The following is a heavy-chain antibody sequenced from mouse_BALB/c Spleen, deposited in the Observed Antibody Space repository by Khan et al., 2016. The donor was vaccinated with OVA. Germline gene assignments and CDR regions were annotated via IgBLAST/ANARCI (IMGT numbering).Heavy chain of an antibody. CDR3: ASGNRDFDY. D-gene: IGHD2-1*01. CDR2: INTYIGEP. CDR1: GYSFTNYV. Sequence: QIQLVQSGPELKKPGETVKISCKASGYSFTNYVMNWVKQAPGKGLKWMGWINTYIGEPIYSDDFKGRFAFSLETSASTAYLQINNLKNEDTATYCGASGNRDFDYWGQGTTLTVSS. J-gene: IGHJ2*01. V-gene: IGHV9-3-1*01.